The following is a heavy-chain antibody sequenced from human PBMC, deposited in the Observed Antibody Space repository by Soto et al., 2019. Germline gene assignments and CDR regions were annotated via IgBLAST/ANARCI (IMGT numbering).Heavy chain of an antibody. V-gene: IGHV4-59*01. J-gene: IGHJ6*02. CDR1: GGSISSYY. CDR2: IYYSGST. D-gene: IGHD2-2*01. CDR3: ASSPRGYCSSTSCRELGNYYGMDV. Sequence: PSETLSLTCTVSGGSISSYYWSWIRQPPGKGLEWIGYIYYSGSTNYNPSLKSRVTISVDTSKNQFSLKLSSVTAADTAMYYCASSPRGYCSSTSCRELGNYYGMDVWGQGTTVTVSS.